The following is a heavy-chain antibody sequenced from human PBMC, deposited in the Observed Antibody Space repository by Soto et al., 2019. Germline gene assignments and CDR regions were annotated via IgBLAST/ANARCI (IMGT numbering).Heavy chain of an antibody. CDR2: ISAYNGNT. V-gene: IGHV1-18*01. CDR1: GYTFTSYG. J-gene: IGHJ6*03. D-gene: IGHD2-15*01. Sequence: ASVKVSCKASGYTFTSYGISWVRQAPGQGLEWMGWISAYNGNTNYAQKLQGRVTMTTDTSTSTAYMELRSLRSDDTAVYYCARDVVNCSGGSCDSWFGRNYYYYMDVWGKGTKVTVSS. CDR3: ARDVVNCSGGSCDSWFGRNYYYYMDV.